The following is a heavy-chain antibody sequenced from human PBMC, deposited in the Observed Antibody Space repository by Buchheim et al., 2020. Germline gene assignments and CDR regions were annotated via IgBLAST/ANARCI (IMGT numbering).Heavy chain of an antibody. V-gene: IGHV1-46*01. CDR3: ASSTPYYDSSGPFDY. CDR2: INPSGGST. Sequence: QVQLVQSGAEVKKPGASVKVSCKASGYTFTSYYMHWVRQAPGQGLEWMGIINPSGGSTSYAQKFQGRVTMTREPSTRQVYMELSSLRSEDTAVYYCASSTPYYDSSGPFDYWGQGTL. J-gene: IGHJ4*02. CDR1: GYTFTSYY. D-gene: IGHD3-22*01.